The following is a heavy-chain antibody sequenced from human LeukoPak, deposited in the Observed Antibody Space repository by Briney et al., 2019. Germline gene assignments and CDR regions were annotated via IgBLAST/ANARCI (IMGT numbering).Heavy chain of an antibody. CDR3: ARAHTSSWYMDY. D-gene: IGHD6-13*01. J-gene: IGHJ4*02. CDR2: IYYSGST. V-gene: IGHV4-59*01. CDR1: GGSISSYY. Sequence: SETLSLTCSVSGGSISSYYWSWIRQPPGKGLEWIGYIYYSGSTNYNPSLKSRVTISVDTSENQLSLKLSSVPAADTALYYCARAHTSSWYMDYWGQGTLVTVSS.